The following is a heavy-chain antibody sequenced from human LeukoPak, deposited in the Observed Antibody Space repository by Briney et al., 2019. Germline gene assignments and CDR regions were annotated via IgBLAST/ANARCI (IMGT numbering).Heavy chain of an antibody. D-gene: IGHD6-19*01. Sequence: GGSLRLSCAASGFTFSRNAMNWVRQAPGKGLESVSRINTDGTVTTYADSVKGRFTVSRDNADNTMFLQMNSVRDEDTAVYYCATKQWLAPPPDSWGQGTPVTVSS. CDR1: GFTFSRNA. V-gene: IGHV3-74*01. J-gene: IGHJ4*02. CDR2: INTDGTVT. CDR3: ATKQWLAPPPDS.